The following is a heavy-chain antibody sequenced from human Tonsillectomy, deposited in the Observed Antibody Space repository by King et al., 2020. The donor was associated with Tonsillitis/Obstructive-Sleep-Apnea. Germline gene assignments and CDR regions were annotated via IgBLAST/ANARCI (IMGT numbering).Heavy chain of an antibody. CDR1: GYRFTNYW. CDR2: IYPGDSDT. J-gene: IGHJ4*02. Sequence: VQLVESGAEVKKPGESLKISCKGSGYRFTNYWIGWVRQMPGKGLEWMGIIYPGDSDTRYSPSFQGQVTISADKSISTAYLQWSSLKASDTAMYYCATHFYGSSGYYSPPFYWGQGTLFTVPS. D-gene: IGHD3-22*01. CDR3: ATHFYGSSGYYSPPFY. V-gene: IGHV5-51*03.